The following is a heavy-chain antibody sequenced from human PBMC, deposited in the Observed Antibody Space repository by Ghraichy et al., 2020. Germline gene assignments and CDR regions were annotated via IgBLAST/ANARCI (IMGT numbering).Heavy chain of an antibody. CDR1: GGSISSGGYY. Sequence: SETLSLTCTVSGGSISSGGYYWSWIRQHPGKGLEWIGYIYYSGSTYYNPSLKSRVTISVDTSKNQFSLKLSSVTAADTAVYYCARVFRRYGMDVWGQGTTVTVSS. J-gene: IGHJ6*02. V-gene: IGHV4-31*03. CDR2: IYYSGST. CDR3: ARVFRRYGMDV.